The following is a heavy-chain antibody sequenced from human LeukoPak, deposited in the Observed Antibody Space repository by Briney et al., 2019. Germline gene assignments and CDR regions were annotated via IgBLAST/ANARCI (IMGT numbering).Heavy chain of an antibody. CDR3: AREVSKNKAAIPHNWFDP. CDR2: IYYSGST. J-gene: IGHJ5*02. D-gene: IGHD2-2*02. V-gene: IGHV4-31*03. CDR1: GGSISSGGYY. Sequence: SETLSLTCTVSGGSISSGGYYWSWIRQHPGKGLEWIGYIYYSGSTYYNPSLKSRVTISVDTSKNQFSLKLSSVTAADTAVHYCAREVSKNKAAIPHNWFDPWGQGTLVTVSS.